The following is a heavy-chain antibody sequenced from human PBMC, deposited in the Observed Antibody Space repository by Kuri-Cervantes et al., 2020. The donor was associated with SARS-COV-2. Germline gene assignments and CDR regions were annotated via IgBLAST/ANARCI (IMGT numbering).Heavy chain of an antibody. Sequence: GGSLRPSCVASGFTFNTYTINWVRQAPGKALEWVSSISGSGSYMYYADSVKGRFIISKDSAKNSLFLQMNSLRAEDTAVYYCATGTFTVTPDYWGQGTLVTVSS. CDR3: ATGTFTVTPDY. V-gene: IGHV3-21*01. CDR1: GFTFNTYT. D-gene: IGHD4-17*01. CDR2: ISGSGSYM. J-gene: IGHJ4*02.